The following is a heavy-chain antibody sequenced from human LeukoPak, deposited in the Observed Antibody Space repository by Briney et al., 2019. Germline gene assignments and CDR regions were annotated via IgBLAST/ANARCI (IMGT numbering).Heavy chain of an antibody. Sequence: GGSLTLSCAASGFTFSSYGMHWVRQAPGKGLEGVAVISYDGSNKYYADSVKGRFTISRDNSKNTLYLQMNSLRAEDTAVYYCAKDMTTVTTGYYYGMDVWGQGTTVTVSS. CDR3: AKDMTTVTTGYYYGMDV. D-gene: IGHD4-17*01. CDR2: ISYDGSNK. CDR1: GFTFSSYG. J-gene: IGHJ6*02. V-gene: IGHV3-30*18.